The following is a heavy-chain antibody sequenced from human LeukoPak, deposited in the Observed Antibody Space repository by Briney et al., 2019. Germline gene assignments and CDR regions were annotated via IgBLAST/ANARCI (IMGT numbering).Heavy chain of an antibody. Sequence: SETLSLTCTVSGGSISSSAYYWAWIRQPPGKGLEWIGSIDYTGSPYYNPSLKSRVTISADTSKNQFSLKVNSVTAADAAVFYCARDKIAVPGPDFDYWGQGTLVTVSS. D-gene: IGHD6-19*01. CDR2: IDYTGSP. J-gene: IGHJ4*02. CDR1: GGSISSSAYY. CDR3: ARDKIAVPGPDFDY. V-gene: IGHV4-39*02.